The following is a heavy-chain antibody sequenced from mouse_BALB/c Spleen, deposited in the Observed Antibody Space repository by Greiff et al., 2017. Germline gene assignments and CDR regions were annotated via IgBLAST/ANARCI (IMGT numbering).Heavy chain of an antibody. J-gene: IGHJ4*01. Sequence: EVQVVESGGGLVKPGGSLKLSCAASGFTFSSYAMSWVRQSPEKRLEWVAEISSGGSYTYYPDTVTGRFTISRDNAKNTLYLEMSSLRSEDTAMYYCARDGTEAMDYWGQGTSVTVSS. CDR2: ISSGGSYT. CDR3: ARDGTEAMDY. CDR1: GFTFSSYA. D-gene: IGHD3-1*01. V-gene: IGHV5-9-4*01.